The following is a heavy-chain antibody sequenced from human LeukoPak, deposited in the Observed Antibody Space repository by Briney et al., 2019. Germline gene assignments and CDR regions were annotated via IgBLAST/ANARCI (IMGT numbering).Heavy chain of an antibody. V-gene: IGHV4-59*12. CDR1: GGSISSYY. Sequence: SETLSLTCTVSGGSISSYYWSWIRQPPGKGLEWIGYIYYSGSTYYNPSLKSRVTISVDTSKNQFSLKLSSVTAADTAVYYCAREDLRQGDYWGQGTLVTVSS. D-gene: IGHD4-17*01. CDR2: IYYSGST. CDR3: AREDLRQGDY. J-gene: IGHJ4*02.